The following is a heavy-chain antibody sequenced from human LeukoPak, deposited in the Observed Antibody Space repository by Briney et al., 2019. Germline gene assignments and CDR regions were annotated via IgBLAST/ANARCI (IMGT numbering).Heavy chain of an antibody. J-gene: IGHJ6*03. CDR1: GGSFSSYY. V-gene: IGHV4-59*01. D-gene: IGHD1-26*01. Sequence: KPSETLSLTCAVYGGSFSSYYWSWIRQPPGKGLEWIGYIYYSGSTNYNPSLKSRVTISVDTSKNQFSLKLSSVTAADTAVYYCARGGRFQTGDYYYYYYMDVWGKGTTVTVSS. CDR3: ARGGRFQTGDYYYYYYMDV. CDR2: IYYSGST.